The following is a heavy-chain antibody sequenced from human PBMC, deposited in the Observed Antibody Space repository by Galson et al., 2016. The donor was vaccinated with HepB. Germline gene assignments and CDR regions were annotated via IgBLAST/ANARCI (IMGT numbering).Heavy chain of an antibody. CDR3: ARGLKTYYCYGIDV. CDR1: GGSFRDYS. J-gene: IGHJ6*02. CDR2: INHSGST. V-gene: IGHV4-34*01. Sequence: EPLSLTCDVYGGSFRDYSWTWIRQPPGKGLEWVGDINHSGSTNYSPSLESRVTISVDMSKKQFSLRLTSLSAADAGVYYCARGLKTYYCYGIDVWGQGTTVIVSS.